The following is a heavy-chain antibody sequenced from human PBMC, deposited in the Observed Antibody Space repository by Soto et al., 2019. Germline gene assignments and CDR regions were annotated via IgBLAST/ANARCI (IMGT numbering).Heavy chain of an antibody. CDR3: ARDARGDEAPMDY. CDR2: INPNSGGT. V-gene: IGHV1-2*04. J-gene: IGHJ4*02. Sequence: VASVKVSCKASGYAFTGYYMHWVRQAPGQGHEWMGWINPNSGGTNYAQKFQGWVTMTRDTSISTAYMELSRLRSDDMAVYYCARDARGDEAPMDYWGQGTLVTVSS. CDR1: GYAFTGYY. D-gene: IGHD3-10*01.